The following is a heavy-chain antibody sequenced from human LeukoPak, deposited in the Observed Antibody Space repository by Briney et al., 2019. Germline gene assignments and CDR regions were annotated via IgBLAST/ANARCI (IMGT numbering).Heavy chain of an antibody. CDR1: GFTFSSYG. J-gene: IGHJ4*02. D-gene: IGHD3-10*01. V-gene: IGHV3-30*18. Sequence: PGGSLRLSCAASGFTFSSYGMLWVRQPPGKGLEWMSVISDDGSNKFYADSVKGRFTISRDNSKNTLYLQMSSLRADDTAVYYCAKYRSGSSVDFWGQGTLVTVSS. CDR3: AKYRSGSSVDF. CDR2: ISDDGSNK.